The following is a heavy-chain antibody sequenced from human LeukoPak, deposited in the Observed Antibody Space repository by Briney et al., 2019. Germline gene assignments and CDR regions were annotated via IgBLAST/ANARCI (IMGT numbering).Heavy chain of an antibody. CDR1: GFTFSTYT. V-gene: IGHV3-7*01. CDR2: IKHDESEK. Sequence: GRSLRLSCAASGFTFSTYTIHWVRQAPGKGLEWVANIKHDESEKNYLDSVKGRFTISRDNAQNSLYLQMNGLRVEDTAVYYCTRRLDDWGQGTLVTVSS. D-gene: IGHD3-16*01. CDR3: TRRLDD. J-gene: IGHJ4*02.